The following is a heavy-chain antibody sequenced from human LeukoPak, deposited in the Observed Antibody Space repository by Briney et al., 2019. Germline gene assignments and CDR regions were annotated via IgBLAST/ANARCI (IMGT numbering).Heavy chain of an antibody. V-gene: IGHV1-2*02. CDR2: IDPNSSDS. CDR3: ARRNGYEAFDI. J-gene: IGHJ3*02. Sequence: ASVKVSCKASGYIFTAYYLHWVRQAPGQGLEWMGWIDPNSSDSSSAPRFQGRVTMTRDTSISTAYMELSSLRFDDSALYSCARRNGYEAFDIWGQGTMVIVSS. CDR1: GYIFTAYY. D-gene: IGHD5-24*01.